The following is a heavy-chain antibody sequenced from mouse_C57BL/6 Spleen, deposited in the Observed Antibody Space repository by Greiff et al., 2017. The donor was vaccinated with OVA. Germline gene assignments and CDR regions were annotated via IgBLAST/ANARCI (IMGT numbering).Heavy chain of an antibody. CDR3: TRKKELLLPREAMDY. D-gene: IGHD1-1*01. CDR2: IDPSDSYT. Sequence: QVQLKQPGAELVKPGASVKLSCKASGYTFTSYWMQWVKQRPGQGLEWIGEIDPSDSYTNYNQKFKGKATLAVDTSSSTAYMQLSSLTSEDSAVYYCTRKKELLLPREAMDYWGQGTSVTVSS. J-gene: IGHJ4*01. CDR1: GYTFTSYW. V-gene: IGHV1-50*01.